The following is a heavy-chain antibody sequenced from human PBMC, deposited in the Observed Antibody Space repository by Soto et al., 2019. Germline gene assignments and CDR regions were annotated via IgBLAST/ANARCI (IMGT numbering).Heavy chain of an antibody. Sequence: ASVKVSCKASGGTFSSYAISWVRQAPGQGLEWMGGIIPIFGTANYAQKFQGRVTITADESTSTAYMELSSLRSEDTAVYYCATEWDLVVPAALLGYYYYGMDVWGQGTTVTVSS. D-gene: IGHD2-2*01. V-gene: IGHV1-69*13. CDR2: IIPIFGTA. J-gene: IGHJ6*02. CDR1: GGTFSSYA. CDR3: ATEWDLVVPAALLGYYYYGMDV.